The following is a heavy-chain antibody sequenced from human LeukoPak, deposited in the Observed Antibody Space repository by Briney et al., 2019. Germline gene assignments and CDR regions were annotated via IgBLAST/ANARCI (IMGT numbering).Heavy chain of an antibody. CDR2: IYYSGST. D-gene: IGHD5-24*01. CDR3: ARGGGWLQLEGDFDY. Sequence: PSETLSLTRTVSGGSINSYYWSWIRQPPGKGLERIGYIYYSGSTNYNPSLKSRVTISVDTSKNQFSLKLSSVTAADAAVYYCARGGGWLQLEGDFDYWGQGTLVTVSS. V-gene: IGHV4-59*01. CDR1: GGSINSYY. J-gene: IGHJ4*02.